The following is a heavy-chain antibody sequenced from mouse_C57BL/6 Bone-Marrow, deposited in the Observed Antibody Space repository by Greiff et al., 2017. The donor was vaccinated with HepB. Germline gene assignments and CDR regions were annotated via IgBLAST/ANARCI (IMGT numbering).Heavy chain of an antibody. CDR1: GFTFSDYG. V-gene: IGHV5-15*01. CDR3: ARHDYYGSSYPFAY. J-gene: IGHJ3*01. Sequence: EVQVVESGGGLVQPGGSLKLSCAASGFTFSDYGMAWVRQAPRKGPEWVAFISNLAYSIYYADNVTGRFTISRENAKNTLYLEMSSLRSEDTAMYYCARHDYYGSSYPFAYWGQGTLVTVSA. CDR2: ISNLAYSI. D-gene: IGHD1-1*01.